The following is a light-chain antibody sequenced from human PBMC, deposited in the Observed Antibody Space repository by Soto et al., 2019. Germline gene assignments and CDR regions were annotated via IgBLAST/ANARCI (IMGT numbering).Light chain of an antibody. J-gene: IGLJ1*01. CDR1: GSNIGSNT. CDR2: NNS. Sequence: QSVLTQPPSASGTPGQRVTISCSGSGSNIGSNTVNWYQQLPGTAPKPLIYNNSQRPSRVPDRFSGSKSGTSASLAISGLQSDIEADYYCAAWDDSLNGYVFGIGTKVTVL. CDR3: AAWDDSLNGYV. V-gene: IGLV1-44*01.